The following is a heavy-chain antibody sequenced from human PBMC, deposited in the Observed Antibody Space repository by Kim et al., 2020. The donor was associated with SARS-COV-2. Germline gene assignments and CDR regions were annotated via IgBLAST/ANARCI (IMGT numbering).Heavy chain of an antibody. V-gene: IGHV7-4-1*02. CDR3: ARKLRGGYSLDY. Sequence: ASVKVSCKASGYSFTDYGINWVRQAPRRGLQWMGWINTDTRKSTYAQAFTGRFVFSLDTSVSTAYLQISSLNTDDTAVYYCARKLRGGYSLDYWGQGTLVTVSS. CDR1: GYSFTDYG. J-gene: IGHJ4*02. D-gene: IGHD2-15*01. CDR2: INTDTRKS.